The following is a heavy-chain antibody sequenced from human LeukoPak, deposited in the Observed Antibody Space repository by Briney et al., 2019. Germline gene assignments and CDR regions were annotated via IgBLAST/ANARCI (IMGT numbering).Heavy chain of an antibody. CDR3: ARGRRITIFGVVINLDY. Sequence: HPGGSLRLSCAASGFTFSSYGMSWVRQAPGKGLEWVSAISGSGGSTYYADSVKGRFTISRDNAKNTLYLQMNSLRAEDTAVYYCARGRRITIFGVVINLDYWGQGTLVTVSS. J-gene: IGHJ4*02. V-gene: IGHV3-23*01. D-gene: IGHD3-3*01. CDR2: ISGSGGST. CDR1: GFTFSSYG.